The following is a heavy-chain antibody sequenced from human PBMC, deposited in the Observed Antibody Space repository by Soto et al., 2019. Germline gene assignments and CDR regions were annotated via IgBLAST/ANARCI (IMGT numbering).Heavy chain of an antibody. CDR3: ATESYYHWQY. V-gene: IGHV3-7*01. J-gene: IGHJ4*02. CDR1: GFTFSGYW. Sequence: EVQLVESGGDLFKPGGSLRLSCAASGFTFSGYWMAWVRQAPGKGLEWVANIKQDGSAKYYVDSLKGRFTISRDNAKNSLYMQMDSLRAEDTAVYFCATESYYHWQYWGQGTLVTVSS. D-gene: IGHD3-9*01. CDR2: IKQDGSAK.